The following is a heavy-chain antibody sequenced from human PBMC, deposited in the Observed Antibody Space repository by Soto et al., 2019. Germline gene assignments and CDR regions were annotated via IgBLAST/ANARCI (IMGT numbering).Heavy chain of an antibody. CDR3: ARDPSKHGGWLRLPKMGRDWFDS. Sequence: PGGSLRLSCAASGFTFSSYSMNWVRQAPGKGLEWVSSISSSSSYIYYADSVKGRFTISRDNAKNSLYLQMNSLRAEDTAVYYCARDPSKHGGWLRLPKMGRDWFDSWGQGTLVTVSS. CDR2: ISSSSSYI. D-gene: IGHD5-12*01. CDR1: GFTFSSYS. J-gene: IGHJ5*01. V-gene: IGHV3-21*01.